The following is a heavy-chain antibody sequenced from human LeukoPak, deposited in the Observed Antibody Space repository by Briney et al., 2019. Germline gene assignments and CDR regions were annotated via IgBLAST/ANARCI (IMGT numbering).Heavy chain of an antibody. J-gene: IGHJ6*02. CDR1: GFTFSSYA. V-gene: IGHV3-23*01. CDR2: ISGSGGST. D-gene: IGHD3-16*01. Sequence: PGGSLRLSCAASGFTFSSYAMSWVRQAPGKGLEWVSAISGSGGSTYYADSVKGRFTISRDNAKNSLYLQMNSLRAEDTAVYYCARDGWGTEYYYYGMDVWGQGTTVTVSS. CDR3: ARDGWGTEYYYYGMDV.